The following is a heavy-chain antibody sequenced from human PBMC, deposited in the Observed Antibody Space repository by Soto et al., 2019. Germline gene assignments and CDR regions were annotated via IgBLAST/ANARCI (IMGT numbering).Heavy chain of an antibody. CDR2: IYYSGST. CDR3: ARHPSDFWFDP. J-gene: IGHJ5*02. D-gene: IGHD2-21*02. Sequence: QLQLQESGKGLVKPSETLSLTCSVSGGSISSSSYFWGWIRQPPGKGLEWIGSIYYSGSTYYNPSLKSRVTVSVDTSKNQFSLKLSSVTAADTAVYYCARHPSDFWFDPWGQGTLVTVSS. V-gene: IGHV4-39*01. CDR1: GGSISSSSYF.